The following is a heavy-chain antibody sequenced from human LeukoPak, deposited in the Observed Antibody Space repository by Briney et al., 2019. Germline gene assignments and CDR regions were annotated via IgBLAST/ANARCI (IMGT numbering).Heavy chain of an antibody. D-gene: IGHD5-12*01. CDR1: GFTFSSYG. CDR3: VRGYSGPDY. Sequence: PGGSLRLSCAASGFTFSSYGMSWVRQAPGKGLEWVSAISGSGGSTYYADSVKGRFTISRDNSKNTLYLQMNSLRAEDTAVYYCVRGYSGPDYWGQGTLVTVSS. V-gene: IGHV3-23*01. J-gene: IGHJ4*02. CDR2: ISGSGGST.